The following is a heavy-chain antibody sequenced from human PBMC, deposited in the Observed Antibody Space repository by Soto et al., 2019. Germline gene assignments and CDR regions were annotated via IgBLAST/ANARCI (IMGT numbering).Heavy chain of an antibody. Sequence: QVQLVQSGAEVKKPGASVKVSCKASGYSFTSYVIYWVRQAPGQRLEWMGWINAGNGNTKSSQKFQARVTITSDTSASTAYVELGSLRSADTAVYFCATGVEIIVVVLDGFGYYGMDVLGQGTTVTVSS. CDR2: INAGNGNT. CDR3: ATGVEIIVVVLDGFGYYGMDV. D-gene: IGHD2-2*01. V-gene: IGHV1-3*01. CDR1: GYSFTSYV. J-gene: IGHJ6*02.